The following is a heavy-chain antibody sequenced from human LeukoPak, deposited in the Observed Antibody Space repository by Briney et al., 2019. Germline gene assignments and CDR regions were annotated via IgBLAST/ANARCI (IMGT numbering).Heavy chain of an antibody. Sequence: ASVKVSCKASAGTFSSYAISWVRQAPGQGLEWMGGIIPIFGTANYAQKFQGRVTLTRDMSTSTDYLELSSLRSEDTAVYYCARDNSVRDEAWWFNPWGQGTLVTVSS. CDR3: ARDNSVRDEAWWFNP. D-gene: IGHD5-24*01. J-gene: IGHJ5*02. CDR1: AGTFSSYA. CDR2: IIPIFGTA. V-gene: IGHV1-69*05.